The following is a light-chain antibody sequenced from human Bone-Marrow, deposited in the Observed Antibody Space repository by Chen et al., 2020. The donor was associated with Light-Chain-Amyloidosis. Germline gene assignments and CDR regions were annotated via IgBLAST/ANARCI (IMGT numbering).Light chain of an antibody. J-gene: IGLJ2*01. CDR2: RDT. CDR3: QSADSSGTYEVI. CDR1: DLPKKY. V-gene: IGLV3-25*03. Sequence: SYELTKPPSVSVYPGQTARITCSGDDLPKKYAYWYQQKPGQAPVLVIHRDTERPSGISERFAGSSSGTTDTLTISGVQAEDEADYHCQSADSSGTYEVIFGGGTKLTVL.